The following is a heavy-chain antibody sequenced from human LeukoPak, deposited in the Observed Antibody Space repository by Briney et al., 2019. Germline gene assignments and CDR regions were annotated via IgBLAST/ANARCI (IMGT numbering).Heavy chain of an antibody. J-gene: IGHJ4*02. CDR3: AREGSGWFYYFDY. D-gene: IGHD6-19*01. CDR2: IYYSGST. CDR1: GGSVSSGSYY. Sequence: NPSETLSLTCTVSGGSVSSGSYYWSWIRQPPGKGLEWIGYIYYSGSTNYNPSLKSRVTISVDTSKNQFSLKLSSVTAADTAVYYCAREGSGWFYYFDYWGQGTLVTVSS. V-gene: IGHV4-61*01.